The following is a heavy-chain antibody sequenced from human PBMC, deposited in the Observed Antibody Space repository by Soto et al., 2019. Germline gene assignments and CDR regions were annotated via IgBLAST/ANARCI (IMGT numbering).Heavy chain of an antibody. J-gene: IGHJ4*02. CDR3: AGPGYSSQEY. V-gene: IGHV3-23*01. D-gene: IGHD5-18*01. Sequence: EVQLLESGGGLVQPGGSLRLSCAASGFTFHNFALSWVRQAPGKGLEWVSAISGSGDGTDYADSVKGRFTISRDNFKDTLYLQMNSLRDEDTAIYYCAGPGYSSQEYWGQGTLVTVSS. CDR1: GFTFHNFA. CDR2: ISGSGDGT.